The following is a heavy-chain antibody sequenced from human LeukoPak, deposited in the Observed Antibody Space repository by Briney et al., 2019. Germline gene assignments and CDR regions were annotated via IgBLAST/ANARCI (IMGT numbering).Heavy chain of an antibody. Sequence: SETLSLTCTVSGGSISSSSYYWGWIRQPPGKGLEWIGSIYYSGSTYYNPSLKSRVTISVDTSKNQFTLKLSSVTAADTAVYYCARGVKWPESPYCSSTSCRYNWFDPWGQGTLVTVSS. CDR3: ARGVKWPESPYCSSTSCRYNWFDP. D-gene: IGHD2-2*01. V-gene: IGHV4-39*01. J-gene: IGHJ5*02. CDR2: IYYSGST. CDR1: GGSISSSSYY.